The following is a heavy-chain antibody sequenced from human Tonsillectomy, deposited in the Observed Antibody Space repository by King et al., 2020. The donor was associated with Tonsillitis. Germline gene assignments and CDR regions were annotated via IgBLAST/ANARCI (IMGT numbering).Heavy chain of an antibody. Sequence: VQLQESGPGLVKPSETLSLTCTVSGGYISSHYWSWIRQPPGKGLEWIGYIYYTGNTKYNPSLKGRVTVSLDTSKSQFSLRLSSVTAADTAVYYCAREFCNSTSSYSFDFWGQGTLVTVSS. D-gene: IGHD2-2*01. CDR1: GGYISSHY. J-gene: IGHJ4*02. CDR3: AREFCNSTSSYSFDF. CDR2: IYYTGNT. V-gene: IGHV4-59*11.